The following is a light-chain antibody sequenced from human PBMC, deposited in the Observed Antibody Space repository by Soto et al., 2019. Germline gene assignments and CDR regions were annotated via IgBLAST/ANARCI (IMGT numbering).Light chain of an antibody. CDR3: QQYKSSST. Sequence: AHRITQSPSSFSASTGDRVTITCRASQGISSYLAWYQQKPGKAPNLLINKASSLQSEVPSRFSGSGSGTEFTLTITSLQPDDFGVYYCQQYKSSSTFGQGTMVDVK. J-gene: IGKJ1*01. CDR1: QGISSY. V-gene: IGKV1-8*01. CDR2: KAS.